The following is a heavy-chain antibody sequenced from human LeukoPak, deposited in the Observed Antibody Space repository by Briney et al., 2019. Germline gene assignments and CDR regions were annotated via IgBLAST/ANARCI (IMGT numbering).Heavy chain of an antibody. Sequence: PGGSLRLSCAASRFAFSDHWMIWVRQASGKGLEWVANINHDESKRYYVDSVEGRFTISRDNAKNSLYLQMNSLSAGDTAVYYCAISTYSRSPSWGQGTLVTVSS. CDR2: INHDESKR. CDR3: AISTYSRSPS. J-gene: IGHJ5*02. D-gene: IGHD6-6*01. V-gene: IGHV3-7*01. CDR1: RFAFSDHW.